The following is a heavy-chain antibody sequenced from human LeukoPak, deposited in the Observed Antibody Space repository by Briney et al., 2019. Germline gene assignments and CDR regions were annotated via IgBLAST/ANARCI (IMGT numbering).Heavy chain of an antibody. J-gene: IGHJ5*02. CDR2: ISGSGGST. D-gene: IGHD3-9*01. V-gene: IGHV3-23*01. CDR3: ARDRGYFDWLSLSNWFDP. Sequence: PGGSLRLSCAASGFTFSSYAMSWVRQAPGKGLEWVSAISGSGGSTYYADSVKGRFTISRDNSKNTLYLQMNSLRAEDTAVYYCARDRGYFDWLSLSNWFDPWGQGTLVTVSS. CDR1: GFTFSSYA.